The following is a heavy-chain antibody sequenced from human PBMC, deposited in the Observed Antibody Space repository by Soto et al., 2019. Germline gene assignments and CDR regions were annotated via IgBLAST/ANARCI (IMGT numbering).Heavy chain of an antibody. CDR1: GGSINSSSYY. Sequence: SETLSLTCTVSGGSINSSSYYWGWIRQPPGKGLEWIGSIYYSGSTYYNPSLKSRVTISVDTSKNQFSLKLSSVTAADTAVYYCARGFSGVPAAMTWGQGTLVTVSS. D-gene: IGHD2-2*01. CDR2: IYYSGST. CDR3: ARGFSGVPAAMT. J-gene: IGHJ5*02. V-gene: IGHV4-39*01.